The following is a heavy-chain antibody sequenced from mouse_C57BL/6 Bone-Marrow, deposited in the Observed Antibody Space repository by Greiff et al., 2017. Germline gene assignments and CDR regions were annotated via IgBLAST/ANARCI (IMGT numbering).Heavy chain of an antibody. D-gene: IGHD2-10*01. CDR1: GYTFTSYW. Sequence: QVQLQQPGAELVKPGASVKLSCKASGYTFTSYWMQWVKQRPGQGLEWIGEIDPSDSYTNYNQKFKGKATLTVDTSSSTAYMQLSSLTSEDSAVYYCARSTYYGNYLYAMDYWGQGTSVTVSS. J-gene: IGHJ4*01. CDR3: ARSTYYGNYLYAMDY. V-gene: IGHV1-50*01. CDR2: IDPSDSYT.